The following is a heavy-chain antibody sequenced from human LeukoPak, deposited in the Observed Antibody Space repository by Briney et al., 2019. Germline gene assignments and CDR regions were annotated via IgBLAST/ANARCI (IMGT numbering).Heavy chain of an antibody. D-gene: IGHD2-2*01. CDR2: INHSGST. Sequence: SETLSLTCAVYGGSFSGYYWSWIRQPPGKGLEWIGEINHSGSTNYNPSLKSRVTMSVDTSKNQFSLKLSSVTAADTAVYYCASARTTAFMDVWGKGTTVTVSS. CDR3: ASARTTAFMDV. V-gene: IGHV4-34*01. J-gene: IGHJ6*04. CDR1: GGSFSGYY.